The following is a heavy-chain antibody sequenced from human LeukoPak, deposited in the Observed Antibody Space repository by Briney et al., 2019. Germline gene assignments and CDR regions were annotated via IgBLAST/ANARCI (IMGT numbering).Heavy chain of an antibody. CDR2: IIPIFGTA. J-gene: IGHJ6*03. Sequence: ASVKVSCKASGGTFNSYAISWVRQAPGQGLEWMGGIIPIFGTANYAQKFQGRVTITADESTSTAYMELSSLRSEDTAVYYCASTPKDSGYSYGYSYYYYMDVWGKGTTVTISS. CDR3: ASTPKDSGYSYGYSYYYYMDV. V-gene: IGHV1-69*13. D-gene: IGHD5-18*01. CDR1: GGTFNSYA.